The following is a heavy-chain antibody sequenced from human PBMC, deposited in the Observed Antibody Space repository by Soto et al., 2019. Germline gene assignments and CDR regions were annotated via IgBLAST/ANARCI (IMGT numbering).Heavy chain of an antibody. D-gene: IGHD6-19*01. CDR1: GFTFTSYC. Sequence: QVQLVQSGAEVKKPGASVKVSCKTSGFTFTSYCMHWVRQAPGQGLEWMGIINPSGGGTSYAQKFQGRVTMTRDTSTSTAYMEMSSLIYEDTAMYYCATYDCAREGISGWPFDYWGQGTLVTVSS. J-gene: IGHJ4*02. CDR2: INPSGGGT. CDR3: ATYDCAREGISGWPFDY. V-gene: IGHV1-46*01.